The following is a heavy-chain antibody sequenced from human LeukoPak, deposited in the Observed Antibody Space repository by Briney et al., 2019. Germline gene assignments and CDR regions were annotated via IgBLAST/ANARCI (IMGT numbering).Heavy chain of an antibody. D-gene: IGHD5-18*01. CDR2: ISSSSSYI. V-gene: IGHV3-21*01. J-gene: IGHJ4*02. CDR3: PRGENNYGYYYFDY. CDR1: EFTFSTYS. Sequence: PGVSLRLSCAASEFTFSTYSMNWVRQAPGKGLEWVSSISSSSSYIYYADSVKGRFTISRDNAKNSLYLQMNSLRAEDTAVYYCPRGENNYGYYYFDYWGRGTLVTVSS.